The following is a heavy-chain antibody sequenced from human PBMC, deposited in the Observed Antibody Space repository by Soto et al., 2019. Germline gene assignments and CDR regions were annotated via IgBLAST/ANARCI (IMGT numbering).Heavy chain of an antibody. D-gene: IGHD2-2*01. CDR1: GGSISGYY. Sequence: PSETLSLTCTVSGGSISGYYWSWIRQPPGKGLEWIGYMYNTGSTVYNPSFKSRVTISVDASKKQFSLKLISVTAADTAVYYCARDKGYCSSTSCYYGMDVWGQGTTVT. CDR3: ARDKGYCSSTSCYYGMDV. CDR2: MYNTGST. V-gene: IGHV4-59*12. J-gene: IGHJ6*02.